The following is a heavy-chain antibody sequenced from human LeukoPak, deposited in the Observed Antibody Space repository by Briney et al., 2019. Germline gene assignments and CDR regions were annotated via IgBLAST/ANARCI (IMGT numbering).Heavy chain of an antibody. CDR1: GFTFSSYA. CDR2: ISGSGGST. D-gene: IGHD6-6*01. Sequence: GGSPRLSCAASGFTFSSYAMSWVRQAPGKGLEWVSAISGSGGSTYYADSVKGRFTISRDNAKNSLYLQVISLRAEDTAVYYCARGPSIAARYDAFDIWGQGTMVTVSS. CDR3: ARGPSIAARYDAFDI. V-gene: IGHV3-23*01. J-gene: IGHJ3*02.